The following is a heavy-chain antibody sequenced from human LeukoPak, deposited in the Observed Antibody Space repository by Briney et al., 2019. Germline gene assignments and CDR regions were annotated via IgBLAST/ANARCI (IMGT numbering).Heavy chain of an antibody. V-gene: IGHV3-23*01. D-gene: IGHD3-10*01. J-gene: IGHJ4*02. CDR2: ISGSGGST. CDR3: AKGIHYYGSGSYCFDY. Sequence: PGGSLRLSCAASGFTFSSYAMSWVRQAPGKGLEWVSAISGSGGSTYYADSVKGRFTISRDNSKNTLYLQMNSLRAEDTAVYYCAKGIHYYGSGSYCFDYWGQGTLVTVSS. CDR1: GFTFSSYA.